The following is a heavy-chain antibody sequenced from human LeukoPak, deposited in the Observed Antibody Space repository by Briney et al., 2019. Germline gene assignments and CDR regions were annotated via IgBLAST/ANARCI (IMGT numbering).Heavy chain of an antibody. CDR1: GFTFSSYA. Sequence: GRSLRLSCAASGFTFSSYAMHWVRQAPGKGLEWVAVISYDGSNKYYADSVKGRFTISRDNSKNTLYLQMNSLRAEDTAVYYCARGGISWVYYGMDVWGQGTLVTVSS. D-gene: IGHD3-16*02. V-gene: IGHV3-30*04. CDR2: ISYDGSNK. CDR3: ARGGISWVYYGMDV. J-gene: IGHJ6*02.